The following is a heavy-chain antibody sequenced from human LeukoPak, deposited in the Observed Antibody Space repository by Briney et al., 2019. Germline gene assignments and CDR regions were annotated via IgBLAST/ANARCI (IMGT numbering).Heavy chain of an antibody. V-gene: IGHV1-3*01. D-gene: IGHD3-10*01. CDR1: GYTFTSYA. CDR2: INAGNGNT. CDR3: ASDVWFGESDNWFDP. J-gene: IGHJ5*02. Sequence: VASVKVSCKASGYTFTSYAMHWVRQAPGQRLEWMGWINAGNGNTKYSQKFQGRVTITRDTSASTAYMELSSLRSEDTAVYYCASDVWFGESDNWFDPWGQGTLVTVSS.